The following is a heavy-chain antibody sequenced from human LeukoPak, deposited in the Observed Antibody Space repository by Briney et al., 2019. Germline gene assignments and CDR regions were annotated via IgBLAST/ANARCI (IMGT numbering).Heavy chain of an antibody. D-gene: IGHD3-22*01. J-gene: IGHJ3*02. CDR2: IYPGDSDT. CDR1: GYSFTSYW. Sequence: GESLKISCKGSGYSFTSYWIGWVRQMPGKGLEWMGIIYPGDSDTRYSPSFQGQVTISADKFISTAYLQWSSLKASDTAMYYCARYSINYYDSSGYAMNIWGQGTMVTVSS. V-gene: IGHV5-51*01. CDR3: ARYSINYYDSSGYAMNI.